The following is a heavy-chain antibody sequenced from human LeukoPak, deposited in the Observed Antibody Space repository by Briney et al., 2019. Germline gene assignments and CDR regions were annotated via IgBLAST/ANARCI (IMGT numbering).Heavy chain of an antibody. CDR1: GYSFANNW. J-gene: IGHJ4*02. CDR3: ARHLENDGLLDY. D-gene: IGHD1-1*01. Sequence: GESLKISCKGFGYSFANNWIGWVRQMPGKGLEWMGIIYPGDSDTKYNPSFQDQVTISVDKSISTAYLQWSSLKASDTAMYYCARHLENDGLLDYWGQGTLVTVSS. V-gene: IGHV5-51*01. CDR2: IYPGDSDT.